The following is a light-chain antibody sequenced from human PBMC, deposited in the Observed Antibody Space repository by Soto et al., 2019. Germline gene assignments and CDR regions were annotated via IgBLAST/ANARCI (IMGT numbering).Light chain of an antibody. CDR1: TGAGTSTYY. V-gene: IGLV7-43*01. CDR3: LXXXXGAXV. J-gene: IGLJ3*02. CDR2: STN. Sequence: QAVVTQEPSLTVSPGGSVILTCASNTGAGTSTYYPNWLQQKPGQAPRALIYSTNNKHSWTTARFSGSLLGGKAALTLSGVQPEDEADYYCLXXXXGAXVFXGGTKLTVL.